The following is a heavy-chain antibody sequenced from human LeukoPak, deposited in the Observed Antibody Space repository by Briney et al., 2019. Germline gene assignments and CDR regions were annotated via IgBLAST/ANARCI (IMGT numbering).Heavy chain of an antibody. Sequence: GGSLRLSCAASGFTVSSNYMSWVRQAPGKGLEWVSVIYSGGSTYYADSVKGRFTISRDNSKNTLYLQMNSLRAEDTAVYYCARDNTYYSGSRYYDRFDYWGQGTLVTVSS. CDR3: ARDNTYYSGSRYYDRFDY. J-gene: IGHJ4*02. D-gene: IGHD2-15*01. CDR2: IYSGGST. V-gene: IGHV3-66*01. CDR1: GFTVSSNY.